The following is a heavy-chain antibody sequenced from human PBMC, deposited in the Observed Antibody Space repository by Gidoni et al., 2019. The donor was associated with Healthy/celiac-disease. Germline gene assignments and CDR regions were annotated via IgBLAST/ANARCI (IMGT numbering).Heavy chain of an antibody. D-gene: IGHD6-13*01. CDR2: IWDDGSNK. CDR3: ARGPYSSSWYKDAFDI. J-gene: IGHJ3*02. Sequence: QVQLVESGGGVVQPGRSLRLSCAASGFTFSSYGMHWVRQAPGKGLEWVAVIWDDGSNKYYADSVKGRFTISRDNSKNTLYLQMNSLRAEDTAVYYCARGPYSSSWYKDAFDIWGQGTMVTVSS. V-gene: IGHV3-33*01. CDR1: GFTFSSYG.